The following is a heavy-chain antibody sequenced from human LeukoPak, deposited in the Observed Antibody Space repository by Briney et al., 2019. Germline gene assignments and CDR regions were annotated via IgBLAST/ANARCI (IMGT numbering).Heavy chain of an antibody. V-gene: IGHV3-23*01. D-gene: IGHD2-15*01. CDR2: ISGRDGST. Sequence: PGGSLRLSCAASGFTFSSFAMSWVRQAPGKGLEWVSAISGRDGSTYYADSVKGRFTISRDNSKNTLYLQMNSLRAEDTAVLYCAKSGLNRFDYWGQGTLVTVSS. J-gene: IGHJ4*02. CDR3: AKSGLNRFDY. CDR1: GFTFSSFA.